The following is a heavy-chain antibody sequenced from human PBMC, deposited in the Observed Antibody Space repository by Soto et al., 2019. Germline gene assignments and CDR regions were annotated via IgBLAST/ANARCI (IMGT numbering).Heavy chain of an antibody. CDR3: TRVLTYRHY. CDR1: GYTFTSYD. CDR2: MHPNSGNT. J-gene: IGHJ4*02. V-gene: IGHV1-8*01. Sequence: QVQLVQSGAEVKKPGASVKVSCKASGYTFTSYDINWVRQATGQGLEWMGRMHPNSGNTGYTQKFQGRVTMTRNTSISTAYMELTSLTSEDTAVYYFTRVLTYRHYCGQGTLFTVSS. D-gene: IGHD4-4*01.